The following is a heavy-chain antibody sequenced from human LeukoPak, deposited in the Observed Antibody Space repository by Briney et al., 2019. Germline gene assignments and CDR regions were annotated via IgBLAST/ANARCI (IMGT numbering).Heavy chain of an antibody. CDR1: GFTFSSYW. CDR3: ARDKAPAVSDI. Sequence: GGSLRLSCAASGFTFSSYWMNWVRQAPGKGLEWVANINQDGSGRYCVDSVKGRFTISRDNAKNSLYLQMSSLRAEDTAVYYCARDKAPAVSDIWGLGTMVTVSS. CDR2: INQDGSGR. V-gene: IGHV3-7*01. J-gene: IGHJ3*02. D-gene: IGHD6-13*01.